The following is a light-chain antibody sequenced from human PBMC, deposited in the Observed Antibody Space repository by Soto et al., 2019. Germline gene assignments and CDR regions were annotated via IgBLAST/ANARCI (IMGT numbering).Light chain of an antibody. CDR3: QQSYSTPRLFT. V-gene: IGKV1-39*01. Sequence: DLQMTQSPSSLSASVGDRVTITCRASQSISSYLNWYQQKPGKAPKLLIYAASSLQSGVPSRFSGSGSGTDFTLTISSLQPEDFATYYCQQSYSTPRLFTFGPGTKVDIK. CDR1: QSISSY. CDR2: AAS. J-gene: IGKJ3*01.